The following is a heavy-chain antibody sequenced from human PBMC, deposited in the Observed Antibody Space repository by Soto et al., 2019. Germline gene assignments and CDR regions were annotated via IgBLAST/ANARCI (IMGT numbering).Heavy chain of an antibody. Sequence: VGSLRMSGAASGSTFSSYSINWFRQAQGKGVDWVSAISSRSRDIYYVDSGKGRFTISRDNAKNALYLQMTSQRAEDTAVYYGASGPAATCISSNVASYYGIYACAQRNTVPVS. CDR1: GSTFSSYS. J-gene: IGHJ6*02. CDR3: ASGPAATCISSNVASYYGIYA. V-gene: IGHV3-21*01. D-gene: IGHD2-2*01. CDR2: ISSRSRDI.